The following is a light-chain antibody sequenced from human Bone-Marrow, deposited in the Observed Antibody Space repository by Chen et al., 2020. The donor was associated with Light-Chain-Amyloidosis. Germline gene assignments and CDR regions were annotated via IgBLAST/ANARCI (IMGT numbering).Light chain of an antibody. V-gene: IGLV2-11*01. CDR2: DVT. CDR1: SSDVGGYNY. J-gene: IGLJ1*01. CDR3: CSYAGSNSFV. Sequence: QSALTQPRSVSGAPGQSVTISCTGTSSDVGGYNYVSWYQQHPAKAPKLMIYDVTKRPSGVPDRFSGSKSGNTASLPISGLQAEDEADYYCCSYAGSNSFVFGTGTKVTVL.